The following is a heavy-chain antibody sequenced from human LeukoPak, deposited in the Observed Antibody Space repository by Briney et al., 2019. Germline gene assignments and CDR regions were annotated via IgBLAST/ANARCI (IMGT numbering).Heavy chain of an antibody. CDR1: GGSISSYY. V-gene: IGHV4-59*12. CDR2: IYYSGST. CDR3: ARGLWSEDY. Sequence: SETLSLTCTVSGGSISSYYWSWIRQPPGKGLEWIGYIYYSGSTNYNPSLKSRVSMSGDTSKHQFSLKLSSVTAADTAVYYCARGLWSEDYWGQGTLVTVSS. J-gene: IGHJ4*02. D-gene: IGHD3/OR15-3a*01.